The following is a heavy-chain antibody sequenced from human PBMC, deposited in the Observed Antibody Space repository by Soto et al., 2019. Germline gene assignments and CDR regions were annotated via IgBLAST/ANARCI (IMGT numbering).Heavy chain of an antibody. CDR3: ARKTARGYGDYFVY. V-gene: IGHV3-30-3*01. Sequence: GGSLSLSCAASGFTFSTYAIHWFGQPQGKGLEWVALISYDGGNKYYADSVKGRLTISRDDSKNALYLQMNSLIAEDTAVYYCARKTARGYGDYFVYWGQGTLVTVSS. CDR2: ISYDGGNK. D-gene: IGHD4-17*01. CDR1: GFTFSTYA. J-gene: IGHJ4*02.